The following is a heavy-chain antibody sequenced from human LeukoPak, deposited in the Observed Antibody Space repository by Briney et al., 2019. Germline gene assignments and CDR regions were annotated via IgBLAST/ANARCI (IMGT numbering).Heavy chain of an antibody. CDR3: ARRGMKGEYCSSTSCYVRNYMDV. V-gene: IGHV4-34*01. J-gene: IGHJ6*03. D-gene: IGHD2-2*01. CDR1: GFTFSTYG. Sequence: PGGSLRLSCAASGFTFSTYGMTWIRQPPGKGLEWIGEINHSGSTNYNPSLKSRVTISVDTSKNQFSLKLSSVTAADTAVYYCARRGMKGEYCSSTSCYVRNYMDVWGKGTTVTISS. CDR2: INHSGST.